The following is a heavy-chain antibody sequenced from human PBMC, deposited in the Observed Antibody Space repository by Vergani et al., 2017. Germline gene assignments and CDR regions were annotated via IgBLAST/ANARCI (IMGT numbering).Heavy chain of an antibody. J-gene: IGHJ6*01. V-gene: IGHV4-61*02. CDR1: GGSINTGAYY. D-gene: IGHD3-10*01. Sequence: QVQLQESGPRLVRPSQTLSLTCTVSGGSINTGAYYWSWIRQPAGKGLEWIGRVYTSGMTNYNPSLKSRVTILVDRSKSQLSLKLTSVTAGDTAVYFCARELSYYYGSGSDDYNPCYYEGMGVWGPEATVAVSS. CDR2: VYTSGMT. CDR3: ARELSYYYGSGSDDYNPCYYEGMGV.